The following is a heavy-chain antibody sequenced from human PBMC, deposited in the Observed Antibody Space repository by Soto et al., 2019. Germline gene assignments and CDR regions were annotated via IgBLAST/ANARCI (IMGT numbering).Heavy chain of an antibody. CDR3: AKDRGGIVVVVAATITGAFDI. D-gene: IGHD2-15*01. J-gene: IGHJ3*02. Sequence: GGSLRLSCAASGFTFSSYAMSWVRQAPGKGLEWVSAISGSGGSTYYADSVKGRFTISRDNSKNTLYLQMNSLGAEDTAVYYCAKDRGGIVVVVAATITGAFDIWGQGTMVTVSS. CDR1: GFTFSSYA. V-gene: IGHV3-23*01. CDR2: ISGSGGST.